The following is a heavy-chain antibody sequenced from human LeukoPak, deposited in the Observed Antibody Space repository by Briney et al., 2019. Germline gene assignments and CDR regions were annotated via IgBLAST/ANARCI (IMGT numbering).Heavy chain of an antibody. J-gene: IGHJ4*02. V-gene: IGHV1-69*04. CDR2: IIPVVDIR. CDR1: GGTFSNYG. CDR3: AREDQGDGPICGDLED. D-gene: IGHD4-17*01. Sequence: RASVKVSCKASGGTFSNYGVSWVRQAPGQGLQWMGRIIPVVDIRNYEQKFQGRVTITADESTSTVFLEVNSLRFDDTAVYYCAREDQGDGPICGDLEDWGQGTLVTVSS.